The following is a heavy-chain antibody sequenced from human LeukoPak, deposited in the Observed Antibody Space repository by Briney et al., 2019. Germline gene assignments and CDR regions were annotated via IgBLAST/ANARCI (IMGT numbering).Heavy chain of an antibody. V-gene: IGHV3-30*02. Sequence: PGGSLRLSCAASGFTFSSYGMHWVRQAPGKGLEWVAFIRYDGSNKYYADSVKGRFTISRDNSKNTLYLQMNSLRAEDTAVYYCARDLGIAAAEAFDIWGQGTMVTVSS. CDR2: IRYDGSNK. J-gene: IGHJ3*02. CDR1: GFTFSSYG. D-gene: IGHD6-13*01. CDR3: ARDLGIAAAEAFDI.